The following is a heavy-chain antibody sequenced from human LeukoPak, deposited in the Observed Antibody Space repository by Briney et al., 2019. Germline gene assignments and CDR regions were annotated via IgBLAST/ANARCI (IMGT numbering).Heavy chain of an antibody. CDR2: INPNSGGT. D-gene: IGHD3-3*01. V-gene: IGHV1-2*02. CDR3: ARDFWSGSAHFDY. Sequence: GASVKVSFKASGYTFTVYYMHWVRQAPGQGLEWMGWINPNSGGTNYAQKFQGRVTMTRDTSISTAYMELSRLRSDDAAVYYCARDFWSGSAHFDYWGQGTLVTVSS. J-gene: IGHJ4*02. CDR1: GYTFTVYY.